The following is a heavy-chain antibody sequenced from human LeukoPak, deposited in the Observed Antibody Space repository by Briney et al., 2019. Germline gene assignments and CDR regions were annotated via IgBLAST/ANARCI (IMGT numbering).Heavy chain of an antibody. CDR3: ASGELLDY. Sequence: APVKPSCKPARYTFTRSGITRVGQAPGHRLEWMGWINAYNGNTNYAQKLQGRVTMTTDTSTSTAYMGLRSLRSDDTAGYYCASGELLDYWGQGTLVTVSS. D-gene: IGHD1-26*01. J-gene: IGHJ4*02. CDR2: INAYNGNT. V-gene: IGHV1-18*01. CDR1: RYTFTRSG.